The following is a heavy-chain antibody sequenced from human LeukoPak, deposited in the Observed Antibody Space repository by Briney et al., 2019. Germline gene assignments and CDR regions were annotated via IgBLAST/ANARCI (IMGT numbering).Heavy chain of an antibody. V-gene: IGHV4-38-2*01. CDR3: ARGFRSRAGYYDSRTYNFDH. Sequence: PSETLSLTCAVSGYSISSGYYWGWIRQPPGKGLEWIGSIYHSGSTFYNPSLKSRVTISVDTSKNQLSLKLSSVTAADTAVYYCARGFRSRAGYYDSRTYNFDHWGQGTLVTVSS. CDR2: IYHSGST. CDR1: GYSISSGYY. D-gene: IGHD3-22*01. J-gene: IGHJ4*02.